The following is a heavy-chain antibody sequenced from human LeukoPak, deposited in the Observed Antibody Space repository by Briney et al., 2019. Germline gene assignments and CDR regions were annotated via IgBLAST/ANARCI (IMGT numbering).Heavy chain of an antibody. CDR2: ISAYNGNT. V-gene: IGHV1-18*01. Sequence: GASVKVSCKASGYTFTTYGITWVRQAPGQGLEWVGWISAYNGNTNYAQKLQGRVTMTTDTSTSTAYMELRSLRSDDTAVYYCARGHWEGSGSYYHDQDSWGQGTLVTVSS. J-gene: IGHJ4*02. CDR1: GYTFTTYG. CDR3: ARGHWEGSGSYYHDQDS. D-gene: IGHD3-10*01.